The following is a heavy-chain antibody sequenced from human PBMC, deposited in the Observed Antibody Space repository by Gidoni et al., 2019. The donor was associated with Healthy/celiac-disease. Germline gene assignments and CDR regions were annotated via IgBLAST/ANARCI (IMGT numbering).Heavy chain of an antibody. CDR2: IWYDGSNK. CDR1: GFTFSSYG. D-gene: IGHD3-10*01. Sequence: QVQLVESGGGVIQPASGFTFSSYGMHWVRQAPGKGLGWVAVIWYDGSNKYYADSVKGRFTISRDNSKNTLYLQMNSLRAEDTAVYYCARTLGSGSYYNGFDYWGQGTLVTVSS. J-gene: IGHJ4*02. CDR3: ARTLGSGSYYNGFDY. V-gene: IGHV3-33*01.